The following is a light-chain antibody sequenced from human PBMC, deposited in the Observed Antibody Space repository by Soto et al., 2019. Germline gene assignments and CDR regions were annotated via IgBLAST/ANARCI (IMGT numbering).Light chain of an antibody. Sequence: EILLAQSPATLSVSVGERATLSCRASQRISTNLAWYQQQTGQAPRLLIYGAYTRATGVQARFSGSGSGTEFTLTISGLQSEDFAVYYCQQYNDWPRHTFGQGTKMEI. V-gene: IGKV3-15*01. J-gene: IGKJ2*01. CDR1: QRISTN. CDR2: GAY. CDR3: QQYNDWPRHT.